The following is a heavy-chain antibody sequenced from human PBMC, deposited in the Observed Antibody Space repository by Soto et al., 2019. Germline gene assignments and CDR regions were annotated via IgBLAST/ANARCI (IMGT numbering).Heavy chain of an antibody. Sequence: HPGGSLRLSCAASGFTFSNYGMHWVRQAPGKGLEWVAVISYDGSNKNYADSVKGRFTISRDNSKNTLYLQMNSLRAEDTAVYYCAKEGGYSSSSTNFDYWGQGTLVTVSS. D-gene: IGHD6-6*01. CDR3: AKEGGYSSSSTNFDY. CDR1: GFTFSNYG. V-gene: IGHV3-30*18. CDR2: ISYDGSNK. J-gene: IGHJ4*02.